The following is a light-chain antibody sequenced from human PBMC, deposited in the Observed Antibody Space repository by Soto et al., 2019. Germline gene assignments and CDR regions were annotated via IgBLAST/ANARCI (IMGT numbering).Light chain of an antibody. CDR1: SSDVGGYKY. J-gene: IGLJ2*01. V-gene: IGLV2-14*01. CDR2: EVS. Sequence: QSALTQPASVSGSPGQSITISCTGTSSDVGGYKYVSWYQQHPGKAPKLMIYEVSNRPSGVSNRFSGSKSGNTDSLTISGLQAEDEADYYCSSHTSTTHVVFGGGTKLTVL. CDR3: SSHTSTTHVV.